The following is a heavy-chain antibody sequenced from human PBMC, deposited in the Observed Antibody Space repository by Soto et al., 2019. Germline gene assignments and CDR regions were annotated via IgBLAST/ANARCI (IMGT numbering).Heavy chain of an antibody. D-gene: IGHD3-22*01. CDR1: GVTFSSYA. V-gene: IGHV1-69*13. CDR2: IIPIFGTA. J-gene: IGHJ6*02. CDR3: ARDQGSSGYYYYYYGMDV. Sequence: SVKVSCPASGVTFSSYAISWVRPAPGQGLEWMGGIIPIFGTANYAQRFQGRVTITADESTSTAYMELSSLRSEDTAVYYCARDQGSSGYYYYYYGMDVWGQ.